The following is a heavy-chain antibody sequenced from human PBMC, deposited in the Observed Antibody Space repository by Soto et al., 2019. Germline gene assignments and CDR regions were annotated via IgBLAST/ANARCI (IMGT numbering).Heavy chain of an antibody. CDR3: AKYCSSDVCFDY. D-gene: IGHD2-8*01. CDR2: ISGSGDTK. V-gene: IGHV3-48*02. J-gene: IGHJ4*02. Sequence: PGGSLRLSCGSSGVTLSACSMNWVRHAPGKGLEWVSFISGSGDTKYYADSVKGRFTISRDNAKNSLYLQMSSLRDEDTAVYYCAKYCSSDVCFDYWGQGTLVTVSS. CDR1: GVTLSACS.